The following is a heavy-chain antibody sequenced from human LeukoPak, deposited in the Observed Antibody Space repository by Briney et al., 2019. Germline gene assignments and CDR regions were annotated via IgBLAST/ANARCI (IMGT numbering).Heavy chain of an antibody. CDR3: ARGDGYRLTIPDYFAY. J-gene: IGHJ4*02. V-gene: IGHV4-59*12. Sequence: PSETLSLTCTVSGDSLGSYYWSWIRQPPGKGLEWIGYVYYNGGSTNYNPSLKSRVTISVDTSKNHFSLSLTSVTAADTAVYYCARGDGYRLTIPDYFAYWSQGSLVTVSS. CDR2: VYYNGGST. D-gene: IGHD5-24*01. CDR1: GDSLGSYY.